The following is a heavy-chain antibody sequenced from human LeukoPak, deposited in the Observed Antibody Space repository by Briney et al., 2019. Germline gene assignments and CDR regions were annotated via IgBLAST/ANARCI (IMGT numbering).Heavy chain of an antibody. J-gene: IGHJ5*02. CDR1: GGSISSSSNW. CDR2: IYYSGST. D-gene: IGHD6-19*01. Sequence: SETLSLTCAVSGGSISSSSNWWSWVRQPPGKGLEWVGYIYYSGSTNYNPSLKSRVTISVDTSKNQFSLKLSSVTAADTAVYYCARGHSSGWSPNNWFDPWGQGTLVTVSS. CDR3: ARGHSSGWSPNNWFDP. V-gene: IGHV4-61*01.